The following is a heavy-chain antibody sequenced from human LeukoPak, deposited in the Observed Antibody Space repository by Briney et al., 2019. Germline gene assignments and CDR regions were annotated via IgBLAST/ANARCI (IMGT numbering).Heavy chain of an antibody. V-gene: IGHV1-69*13. CDR3: ARDGCTNGVCYSDY. D-gene: IGHD2-8*01. CDR1: GGAFSSYA. J-gene: IGHJ4*02. CDR2: IIPIFGTA. Sequence: SVKVSCKASGGAFSSYAISWVRQAPGQGLEWMGGIIPIFGTANYAQKFQGRVTITADESTSTAYMELRSLRSDDTAVYYCARDGCTNGVCYSDYWGQGTLVTVSS.